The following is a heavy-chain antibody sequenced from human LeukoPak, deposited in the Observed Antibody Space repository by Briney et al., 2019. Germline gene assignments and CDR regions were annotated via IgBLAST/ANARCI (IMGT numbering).Heavy chain of an antibody. J-gene: IGHJ6*02. D-gene: IGHD3-10*01. CDR1: GFTFSSYG. CDR2: ISYDGSNK. CDR3: AKDTGGSGSDGMDV. Sequence: QPGRSLRLSCAASGFTFSSYGMHWVRQAPGKGLEWVAVISYDGSNKYYADSVKGRFTISRDNSKNTLYLQMNSLRAEDTAVYYCAKDTGGSGSDGMDVWGQGTTVTVSS. V-gene: IGHV3-30*18.